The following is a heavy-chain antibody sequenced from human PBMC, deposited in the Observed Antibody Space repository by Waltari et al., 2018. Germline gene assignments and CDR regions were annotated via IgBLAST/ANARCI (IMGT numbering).Heavy chain of an antibody. J-gene: IGHJ6*03. CDR1: VFTFSNYE. CDR3: ARPSTEYYYYYYYMDV. Sequence: EVQVVASGGGLVQPGGSLRLSCVASVFTFSNYEMNWVRQAPGKGLEWVSYISNSGSTTYYADSVKGRFTISRDNAKNSMYLEMDSLRAEDTAVYYCARPSTEYYYYYYYMDVWGKGTTVTVS. CDR2: ISNSGSTT. V-gene: IGHV3-48*03.